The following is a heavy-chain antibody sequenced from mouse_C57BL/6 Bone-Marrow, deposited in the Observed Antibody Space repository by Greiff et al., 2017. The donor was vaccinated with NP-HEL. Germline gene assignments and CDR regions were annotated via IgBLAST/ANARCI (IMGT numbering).Heavy chain of an antibody. Sequence: EVQGVESGGGLVKPGGSLKLSCAASGFTFSSYAMSWVRQTPEKRLEWVATISDGGSYTYYPDNVKGRFTISRDNAKNNLYLQMSHLKSEDTAMYYCARDQDYGSRVFAYWGQGTLVTVSA. CDR2: ISDGGSYT. D-gene: IGHD1-1*01. CDR1: GFTFSSYA. CDR3: ARDQDYGSRVFAY. J-gene: IGHJ3*01. V-gene: IGHV5-4*01.